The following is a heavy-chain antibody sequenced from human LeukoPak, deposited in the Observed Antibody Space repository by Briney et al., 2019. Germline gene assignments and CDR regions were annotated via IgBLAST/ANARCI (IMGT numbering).Heavy chain of an antibody. CDR1: GGSISSGGYY. CDR2: INHSGST. J-gene: IGHJ2*01. D-gene: IGHD5-18*01. Sequence: TSETLSLTCTVSGGSISSGGYYWSWIRQPPGKGLEWIGEINHSGSTNYNPSLKSRVTISVATSKNQFSLKLSSVTAADTAVYYCARTRGYSYGTYWYFDLWGRGTLVTVSS. CDR3: ARTRGYSYGTYWYFDL. V-gene: IGHV4-39*07.